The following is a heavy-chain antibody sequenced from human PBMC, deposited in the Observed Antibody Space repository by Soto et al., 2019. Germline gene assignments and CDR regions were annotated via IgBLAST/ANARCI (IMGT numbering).Heavy chain of an antibody. CDR1: GGSVSSGSYY. J-gene: IGHJ6*02. CDR3: ARFGYDPYYYYGMDV. D-gene: IGHD5-12*01. V-gene: IGHV4-61*01. CDR2: IYYSGGT. Sequence: PSETLSLTCTVSGGSVSSGSYYWSWIRQPPGKGLEWIGYIYYSGGTNYNPSLKSRVTISVDTSKNQFSLKLSSVTAADTAVYYCARFGYDPYYYYGMDVWGQGTTVTVSS.